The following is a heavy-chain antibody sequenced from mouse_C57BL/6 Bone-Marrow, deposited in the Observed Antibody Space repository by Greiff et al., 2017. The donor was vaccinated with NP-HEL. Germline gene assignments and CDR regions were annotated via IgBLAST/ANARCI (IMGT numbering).Heavy chain of an antibody. CDR2: ISSGGSYT. CDR1: EFTFSSYG. J-gene: IGHJ3*01. CDR3: ARWFAY. Sequence: EVKLVESGGDLVKPGGSLKLSCAASEFTFSSYGMSWVRQTPDKRLEWVATISSGGSYTYYPDSVKGRFTISRDNAKNTLYLQMSSLKSEDTAMYYCARWFAYWGQGTLVTVSA. V-gene: IGHV5-6*01.